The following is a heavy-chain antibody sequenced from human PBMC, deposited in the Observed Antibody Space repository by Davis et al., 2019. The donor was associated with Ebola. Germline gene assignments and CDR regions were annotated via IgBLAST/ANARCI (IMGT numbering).Heavy chain of an antibody. Sequence: PSETLSLTCTVSGGSISSSSYYWGWIRQPPGKGLEWIGSIYYSGSTYYNPSLKSRVTISVDTSKNQFSLKLSSVTAADTAVYYCARERDFWSGSRYYYYYYMDVWGKGTTVTVSS. CDR1: GGSISSSSYY. CDR3: ARERDFWSGSRYYYYYYMDV. CDR2: IYYSGST. J-gene: IGHJ6*03. V-gene: IGHV4-39*07. D-gene: IGHD3-3*01.